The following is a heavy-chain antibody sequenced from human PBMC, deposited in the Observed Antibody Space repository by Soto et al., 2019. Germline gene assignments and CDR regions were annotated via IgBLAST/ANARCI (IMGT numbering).Heavy chain of an antibody. V-gene: IGHV3-74*01. Sequence: EVQLVEYGGGLGQPGGSLRLSCVGSGFTFSNYWMHWVRQVPGKGPVWVSGVNSAGSQSSYADFVKGRFTVSRDNAKNTLYLEMNSLSADDPAVYYCATGGYSYGWGYWGQGTLVTVAS. D-gene: IGHD5-18*01. CDR1: GFTFSNYW. J-gene: IGHJ4*02. CDR3: ATGGYSYGWGY. CDR2: VNSAGSQS.